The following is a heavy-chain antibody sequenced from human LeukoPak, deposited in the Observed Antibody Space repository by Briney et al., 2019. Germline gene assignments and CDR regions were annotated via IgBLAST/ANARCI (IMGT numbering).Heavy chain of an antibody. J-gene: IGHJ4*02. CDR2: ISAYNGNT. CDR1: GYTFTSYG. D-gene: IGHD6-13*01. CDR3: ARIIVAAGTEMDY. V-gene: IGHV1-18*04. Sequence: GASVKVSCKASGYTFTSYGISWVRQAPGQGLEWMGWISAYNGNTNYAQKLQGRVTMPTDTSTSTAYTELRSLRCDDTAVYYCARIIVAAGTEMDYWGQGTLVTVSS.